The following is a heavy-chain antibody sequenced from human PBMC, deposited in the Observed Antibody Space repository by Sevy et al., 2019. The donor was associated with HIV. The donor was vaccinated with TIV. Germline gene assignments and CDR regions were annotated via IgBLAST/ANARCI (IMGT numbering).Heavy chain of an antibody. Sequence: GSLRLSCAASGFTFSNYGMHWVRQAPGKGLEWVAVIWNDRSNEHYAESVKGRFTISRDNSKNTLYLQMNSLRAEDTAVYYCARLPNNYYDISGYSGDDAFDMWGQGTMVTVSS. J-gene: IGHJ3*02. D-gene: IGHD3-22*01. CDR3: ARLPNNYYDISGYSGDDAFDM. V-gene: IGHV3-33*03. CDR2: IWNDRSNE. CDR1: GFTFSNYG.